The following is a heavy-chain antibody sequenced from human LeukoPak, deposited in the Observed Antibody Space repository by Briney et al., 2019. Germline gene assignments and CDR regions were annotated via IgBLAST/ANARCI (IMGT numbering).Heavy chain of an antibody. D-gene: IGHD3-16*01. CDR2: IYYSGST. CDR3: AWGNRAFDI. Sequence: SETLSLTCTVSGGYISSYYWSWLRQPPGKGLEWIGYIYYSGSTNYNPSLKSRVTMSVDTSKNQFSLKLSSVTAADTAVYYCAWGNRAFDIWGQGTMVTVSS. J-gene: IGHJ3*02. CDR1: GGYISSYY. V-gene: IGHV4-59*08.